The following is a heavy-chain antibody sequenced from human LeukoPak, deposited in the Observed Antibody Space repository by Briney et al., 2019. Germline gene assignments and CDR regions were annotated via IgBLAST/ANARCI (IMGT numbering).Heavy chain of an antibody. J-gene: IGHJ6*03. D-gene: IGHD6-13*01. CDR1: GGTFSSYA. V-gene: IGHV1-69*06. Sequence: SVKVSCKASGGTFSSYAISWVRQAPGQGLEWMGGIIPIFGTANYAQKFQGRVTITADKSTSTAYMELSSLRSEDTAVYYCASWRSSKNYYYYMDVWGKGTTVTVSS. CDR3: ASWRSSKNYYYYMDV. CDR2: IIPIFGTA.